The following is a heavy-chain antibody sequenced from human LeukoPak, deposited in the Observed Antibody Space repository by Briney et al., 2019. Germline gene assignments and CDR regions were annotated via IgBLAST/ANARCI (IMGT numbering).Heavy chain of an antibody. CDR1: GGSFSGYY. CDR3: ARHLGLRPYYMDV. CDR2: INHSGST. D-gene: IGHD3-16*01. V-gene: IGHV4-34*01. J-gene: IGHJ6*03. Sequence: PSETLSLTCAVYGGSFSGYYWSWIRQPPGKGLEWIGEINHSGSTNYNPSLKSRVTISVDTSKNQFSLKLSSVTAADTAVYYCARHLGLRPYYMDVWGKGTTVTVSS.